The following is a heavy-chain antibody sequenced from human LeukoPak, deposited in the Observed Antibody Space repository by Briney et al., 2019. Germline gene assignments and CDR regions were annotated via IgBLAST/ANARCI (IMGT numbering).Heavy chain of an antibody. V-gene: IGHV1-46*01. Sequence: ASVKVSCKASGYTFTIYYMHWVRQAPGQGLEWMGIISPSGGSTNYAQEFQGRVTMTRDTSTSTVYMELTSLRSEDTAVYYCARSYIASSGPCDYWGQGTLVTVSS. D-gene: IGHD6-19*01. J-gene: IGHJ4*02. CDR1: GYTFTIYY. CDR2: ISPSGGST. CDR3: ARSYIASSGPCDY.